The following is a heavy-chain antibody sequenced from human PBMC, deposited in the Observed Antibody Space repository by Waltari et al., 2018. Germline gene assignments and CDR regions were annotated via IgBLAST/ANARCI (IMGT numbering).Heavy chain of an antibody. CDR2: IYYSGST. V-gene: IGHV4-31*03. CDR1: GCSISSGGYY. Sequence: QVQLQESGPGLVKPSQTLSLTCTVSGCSISSGGYYWTWIRQPPGKGLEWIGYIYYSGSTYYNPSLKSRVTISVDTSKNQFSLKLSSVTAADTAVYYCARAPYYYDSSGYYFDYWGQGTLVTVSS. J-gene: IGHJ4*02. D-gene: IGHD3-22*01. CDR3: ARAPYYYDSSGYYFDY.